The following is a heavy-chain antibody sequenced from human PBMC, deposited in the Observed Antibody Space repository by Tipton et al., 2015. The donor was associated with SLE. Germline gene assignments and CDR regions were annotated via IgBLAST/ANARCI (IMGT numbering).Heavy chain of an antibody. CDR1: GGSISSHY. CDR2: IYYSGST. Sequence: TLSLTCTVSGGSISSHYWSWIRQPPGKGLEWIGYIYYSGSTNYNPSLKSRVTISVDTSKNQFSLKLSSVTAADTAVYYCAVITMVRGVSFDYWGQGTLVTVSS. J-gene: IGHJ4*02. CDR3: AVITMVRGVSFDY. D-gene: IGHD3-10*01. V-gene: IGHV4-59*08.